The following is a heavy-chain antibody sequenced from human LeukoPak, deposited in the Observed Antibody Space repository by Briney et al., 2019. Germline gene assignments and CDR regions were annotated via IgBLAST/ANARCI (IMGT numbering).Heavy chain of an antibody. Sequence: GGSLRLSCAASGFPFSSHNMNWVRQAPGKGLEWVSSISSGSSYIYFADSLKGRFTISRDNAKNSLYLQINSLRAEDTAVYYFAAGSSNSGFDYWGQGTLVTVSS. CDR1: GFPFSSHN. J-gene: IGHJ4*02. V-gene: IGHV3-21*01. D-gene: IGHD3-10*01. CDR3: AAGSSNSGFDY. CDR2: ISSGSSYI.